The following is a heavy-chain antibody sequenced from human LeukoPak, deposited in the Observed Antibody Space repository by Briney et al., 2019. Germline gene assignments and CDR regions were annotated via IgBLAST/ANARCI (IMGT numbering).Heavy chain of an antibody. CDR3: TRLSDDSRGYYFNYVFDY. CDR2: IRSKAYGGTT. V-gene: IGHV3-49*04. CDR1: GFTFDDYA. D-gene: IGHD3-22*01. Sequence: GGSLRLSCAASGFTFDDYAMHWVRQAPGKGLEWVGFIRSKAYGGTTEYAASVKGRFTISRDDSKSIAYLQMNSLNTEDTAVYYCTRLSDDSRGYYFNYVFDYWGRGTLVTVSS. J-gene: IGHJ4*02.